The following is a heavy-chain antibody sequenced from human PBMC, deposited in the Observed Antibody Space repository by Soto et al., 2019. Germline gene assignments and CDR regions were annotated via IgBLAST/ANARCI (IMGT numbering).Heavy chain of an antibody. CDR3: ARVLHDFWGGNFLSCWFDP. Sequence: SETLSLTCAVSGGSISSGGYSWSWIRQPPGKGLEWIGYIYHSGSTYYNPSLKSRVTISVDRSKNQFSLKLSSVTAADTAVYYCARVLHDFWGGNFLSCWFDPWGQGTLVTVSS. D-gene: IGHD3-3*01. J-gene: IGHJ5*02. V-gene: IGHV4-30-2*01. CDR1: GGSISSGGYS. CDR2: IYHSGST.